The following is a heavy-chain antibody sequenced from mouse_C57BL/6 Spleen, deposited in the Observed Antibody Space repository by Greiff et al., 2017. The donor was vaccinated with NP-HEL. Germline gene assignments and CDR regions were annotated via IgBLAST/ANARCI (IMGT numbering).Heavy chain of an antibody. D-gene: IGHD1-3*01. Sequence: VQLQQSGAELARPGASVKMSCKASGYTFTSYTMHWVKQRPGQGLEWIGYINPSSGYTKYNQKFKDKATLTADKSSSTAYMQLSSLTSEDSAVYYCARWGLKDWYFDVWGTGTTVTVSS. V-gene: IGHV1-4*01. CDR2: INPSSGYT. J-gene: IGHJ1*03. CDR3: ARWGLKDWYFDV. CDR1: GYTFTSYT.